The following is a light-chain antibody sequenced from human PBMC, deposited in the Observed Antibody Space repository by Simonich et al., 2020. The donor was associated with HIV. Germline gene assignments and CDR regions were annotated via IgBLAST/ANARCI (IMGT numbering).Light chain of an antibody. V-gene: IGKV3-15*01. CDR2: GAS. CDR3: QQYNDWPT. Sequence: EIVMPQSPATLSVSPGERATLSCRPSQSVNSKLAWYQQKPGLPTRFLIYGASTRATGIPARFSGRGSGTEFTLTISSMQSEDFAVYSCQQYNDWPTFGGGTKVEIK. CDR1: QSVNSK. J-gene: IGKJ4*01.